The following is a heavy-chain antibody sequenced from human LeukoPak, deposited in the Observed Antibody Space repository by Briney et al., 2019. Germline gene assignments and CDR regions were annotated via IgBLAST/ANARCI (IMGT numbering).Heavy chain of an antibody. J-gene: IGHJ4*02. CDR1: GFTFRGDG. CDR2: INQDGSEK. Sequence: GGSLRLSCANPGFTFRGDGKDCVPRGPGKGPEWVANINQDGSEKHYVDSVKGRFTISRDNAKNSLFLQMSSLRVEDTAVFYCARDGFVGAADYWGQGTLVTVSS. V-gene: IGHV3-7*01. CDR3: ARDGFVGAADY. D-gene: IGHD6-13*01.